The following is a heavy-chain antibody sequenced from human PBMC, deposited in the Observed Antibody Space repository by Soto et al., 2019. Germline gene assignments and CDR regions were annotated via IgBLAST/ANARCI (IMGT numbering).Heavy chain of an antibody. V-gene: IGHV4-4*02. D-gene: IGHD1-26*01. CDR3: ARASSGSLQPWFDP. J-gene: IGHJ5*02. Sequence: QVQLQESGPGLVKPSGTLSLTCAVSGGSISTTNWWSWVRQPPGKGLEWIGEIYRSGSTNYNPSLKSRVTTSVDKFKNQFSLKLSSVTAADTAVYYCARASSGSLQPWFDPWGQGTLVTVSS. CDR2: IYRSGST. CDR1: GGSISTTNW.